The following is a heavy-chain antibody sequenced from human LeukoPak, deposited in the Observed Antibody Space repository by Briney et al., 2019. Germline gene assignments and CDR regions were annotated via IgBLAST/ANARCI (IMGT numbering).Heavy chain of an antibody. Sequence: SETLSLTCTVSGGSISSYYWSWIRQPPGKGLEWIGYIYCSGSTNYSPSLKSRVTISVDTSKNQFSLKLSSVTAADTAVYYCARSSVDTAMATWSWGQGTLVTVSS. D-gene: IGHD5-18*01. V-gene: IGHV4-59*01. CDR1: GGSISSYY. CDR2: IYCSGST. J-gene: IGHJ5*02. CDR3: ARSSVDTAMATWS.